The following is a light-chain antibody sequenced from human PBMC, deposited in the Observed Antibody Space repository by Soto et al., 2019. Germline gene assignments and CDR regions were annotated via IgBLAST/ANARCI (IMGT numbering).Light chain of an antibody. Sequence: QSALTQPAPVSGSPRQSITISCTGASSDVGGYTYVSWYQQHPGKAPKLMIYEVNNRPSGVSNRFSGSKSGNTASLTISGLQAEDEADYYCSSYTSSSTLYVFGTGTKLTVL. J-gene: IGLJ1*01. CDR3: SSYTSSSTLYV. CDR1: SSDVGGYTY. V-gene: IGLV2-14*01. CDR2: EVN.